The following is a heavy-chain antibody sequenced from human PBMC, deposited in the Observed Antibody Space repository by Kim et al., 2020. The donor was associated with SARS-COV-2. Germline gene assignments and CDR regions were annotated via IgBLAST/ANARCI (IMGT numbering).Heavy chain of an antibody. D-gene: IGHD3-10*01. V-gene: IGHV3-23*01. CDR3: ATPYGPPDY. CDR2: GGST. J-gene: IGHJ4*02. Sequence: GGSTNTANTWRDRSTISRENSKNTLYLQMNSLRAEDTAVYYCATPYGPPDYWGQGTLVTVSS.